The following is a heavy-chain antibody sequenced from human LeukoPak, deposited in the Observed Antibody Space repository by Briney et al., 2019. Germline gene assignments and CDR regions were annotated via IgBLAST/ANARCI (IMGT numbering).Heavy chain of an antibody. CDR3: ARAYGYDAFNF. D-gene: IGHD5-18*01. CDR1: GYTFTGYY. J-gene: IGHJ3*01. CDR2: DNPNSCGT. Sequence: GASVKVSCKASGYTFTGYYMHWVRQAPGQGPEWMGRDNPNSCGTSCSQKFQGRVTMTRDTSISTAYMEPNSLRSDDTAVYYCARAYGYDAFNFWGQGTLVTVSS. V-gene: IGHV1-2*06.